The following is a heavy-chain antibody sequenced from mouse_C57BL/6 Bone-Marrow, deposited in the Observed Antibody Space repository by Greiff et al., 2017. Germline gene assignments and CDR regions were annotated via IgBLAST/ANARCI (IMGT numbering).Heavy chain of an antibody. J-gene: IGHJ4*01. CDR2: IYPRDGST. V-gene: IGHV1-85*01. CDR3: AREYYGNPYYYAMDY. Sequence: VQLRQSGPELVKPGASVKLSCKASGYTFTSYDINWVKQRPGQGLEWIGWIYPRDGSTKYNEKFKGKATLTVDTSSSTAYMELHSLTSEDSAVYFCAREYYGNPYYYAMDYWGQGTSVTVSS. CDR1: GYTFTSYD. D-gene: IGHD2-1*01.